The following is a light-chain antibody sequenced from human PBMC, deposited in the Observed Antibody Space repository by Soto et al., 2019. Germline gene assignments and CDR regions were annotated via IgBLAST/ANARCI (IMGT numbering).Light chain of an antibody. CDR2: SAS. Sequence: EVVMTQSPATLSVSPGDRATLSCRASQSVDTNVAWYQQKPGQAPRLLVHSASTRATGIPARFTGIGSGTDFTLTISGLQSDDFAVYYCQEYDNWPPEGPFGQGTKVEI. CDR3: QEYDNWPPEGP. CDR1: QSVDTN. V-gene: IGKV3-15*01. J-gene: IGKJ1*01.